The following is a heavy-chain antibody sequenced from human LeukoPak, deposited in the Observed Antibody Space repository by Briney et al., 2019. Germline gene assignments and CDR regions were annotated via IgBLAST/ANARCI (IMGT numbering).Heavy chain of an antibody. Sequence: GGSLRLSCAASGFTFSSYAMSWVRQAPGKGLEWVSAISGSGGSTYYADSVKGRFTISRDNAKNSLFLQMNSLRADDTAVYYCARDVSPYYVFLTGRDPFDVGGQGTLVTVSS. V-gene: IGHV3-23*01. D-gene: IGHD3-9*01. CDR3: ARDVSPYYVFLTGRDPFDV. J-gene: IGHJ3*01. CDR1: GFTFSSYA. CDR2: ISGSGGST.